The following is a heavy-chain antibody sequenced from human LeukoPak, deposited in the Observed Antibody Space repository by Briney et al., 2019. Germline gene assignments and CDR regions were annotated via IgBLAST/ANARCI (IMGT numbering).Heavy chain of an antibody. CDR1: GFTLTNYW. CDR2: IHSTDSHA. CDR3: AGARHGDFRWDY. Sequence: LGESLKISCQDSGFTLTNYWIGWVRQMPGKGLEWMGIIHSTDSHAKYSPSFQGQVTISVDKSISTAYLQWRGLKASDTATYCCAGARHGDFRWDYWGQGTLVTVSS. D-gene: IGHD4-17*01. J-gene: IGHJ4*02. V-gene: IGHV5-51*01.